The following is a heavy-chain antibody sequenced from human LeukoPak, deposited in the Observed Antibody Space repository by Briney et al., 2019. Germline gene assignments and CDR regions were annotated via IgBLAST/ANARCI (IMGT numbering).Heavy chain of an antibody. CDR2: IWYDGSNK. CDR3: ARDVRYFDWLSLVDY. V-gene: IGHV3-33*01. Sequence: GGSLRLSCAASGFTFSSYGMHWVRQAPGKGLEWVAVIWYDGSNKYCADSVKGRFTISRDNSKNTLYLQMNSLRAEDTAVYYCARDVRYFDWLSLVDYWGQGTLVTVSS. J-gene: IGHJ4*02. CDR1: GFTFSSYG. D-gene: IGHD3-9*01.